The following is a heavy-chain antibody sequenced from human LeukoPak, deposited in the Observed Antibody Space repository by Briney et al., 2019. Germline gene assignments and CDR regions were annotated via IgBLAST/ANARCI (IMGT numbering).Heavy chain of an antibody. CDR3: ARGYSFGQYFDS. D-gene: IGHD5-18*01. V-gene: IGHV3-33*08. Sequence: GRSLRLSCAASGFTFSSYGVHWVRQAPGKGLEWVAVIWYDGSNKYYADSVKGRFTISRDNSKNTLYLQMNSLRPEDTAVYYCARGYSFGQYFDSWGQGTLVTVSS. CDR2: IWYDGSNK. J-gene: IGHJ4*02. CDR1: GFTFSSYG.